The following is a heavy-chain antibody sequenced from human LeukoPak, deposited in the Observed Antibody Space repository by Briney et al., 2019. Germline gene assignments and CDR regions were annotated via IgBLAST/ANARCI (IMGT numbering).Heavy chain of an antibody. Sequence: GGSLRLSCAASGFTFSSYWMHWVRQAPGKGLVWVSRINSDGSSTSYADSVKGRFTISRDNAKNSLYLQMNSLRAEDTAVYYCARVQQLVYYYGMDVWGKGTTVTVSS. CDR3: ARVQQLVYYYGMDV. V-gene: IGHV3-74*01. CDR2: INSDGSST. CDR1: GFTFSSYW. J-gene: IGHJ6*04. D-gene: IGHD6-13*01.